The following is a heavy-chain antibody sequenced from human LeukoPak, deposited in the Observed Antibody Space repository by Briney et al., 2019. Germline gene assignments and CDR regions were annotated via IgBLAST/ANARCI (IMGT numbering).Heavy chain of an antibody. D-gene: IGHD3-10*01. J-gene: IGHJ4*02. CDR2: IYPGDSDT. CDR3: ARHRGSWFGEPQLDY. Sequence: GASLQISCKGSGYSFTSYWIGWVRQMPGKRLECMGIIYPGDSDTRYSPSFQGQVTISAAKSISTAYLQWSSLKASDTAMYYCARHRGSWFGEPQLDYWGQGTLVTVSS. CDR1: GYSFTSYW. V-gene: IGHV5-51*01.